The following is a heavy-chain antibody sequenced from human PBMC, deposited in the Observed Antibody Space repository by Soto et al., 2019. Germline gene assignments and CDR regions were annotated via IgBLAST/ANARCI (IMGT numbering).Heavy chain of an antibody. D-gene: IGHD3-3*01. CDR3: ARARDFWSGYYPRSYMDV. V-gene: IGHV3-11*01. Sequence: PGGSLRLSCAASGFTFSDYYMSWIRQAPGKGLEWVSYISSSGSTIYYADSVKGRFTISRDNAKNSLYLQMNSLRAEDTAVYYCARARDFWSGYYPRSYMDVWGQGTTVTVSS. CDR2: ISSSGSTI. CDR1: GFTFSDYY. J-gene: IGHJ6*02.